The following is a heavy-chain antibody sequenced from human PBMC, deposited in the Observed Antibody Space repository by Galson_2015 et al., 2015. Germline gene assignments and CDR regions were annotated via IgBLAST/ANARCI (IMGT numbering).Heavy chain of an antibody. V-gene: IGHV3-7*03. Sequence: PLRLSCAASGFTFSSYWMSWVRQAPGKGLEWVANIKQDGSEKYYVDSVKGRFTISRDNAKNSLYLQMNSLRAEDTAVYYCARDRPQWFGELLQHYYYYYGMDVWGQGTTVTVSS. CDR2: IKQDGSEK. D-gene: IGHD3-10*01. CDR3: ARDRPQWFGELLQHYYYYYGMDV. CDR1: GFTFSSYW. J-gene: IGHJ6*02.